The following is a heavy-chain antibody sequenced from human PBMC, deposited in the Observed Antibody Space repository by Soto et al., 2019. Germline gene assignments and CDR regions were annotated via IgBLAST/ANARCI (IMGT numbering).Heavy chain of an antibody. D-gene: IGHD2-8*02. CDR2: ISAGGDTT. J-gene: IGHJ6*02. V-gene: IGHV3-23*01. Sequence: GGSLRLSCATSGFTFDNYAMTWVRQAPGNGLEWVSSISAGGDTTYYADSVKGRFTISRDSSRTTVFLQMNTLRAEDAAIYYCVKDWTGDKCPSMDVWCPGTTVTLSS. CDR1: GFTFDNYA. CDR3: VKDWTGDKCPSMDV.